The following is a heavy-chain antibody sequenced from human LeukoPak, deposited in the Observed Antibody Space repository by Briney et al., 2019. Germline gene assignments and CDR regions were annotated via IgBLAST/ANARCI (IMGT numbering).Heavy chain of an antibody. V-gene: IGHV3-64*04. CDR1: GFTFSSYA. CDR2: ISSNGGST. J-gene: IGHJ6*02. Sequence: GGSLRLSCSASGFTFSSYAMHWVRQAPGKGLEYVSAISSNGGSTYYADSVKGRFTISRDNSKNTLYLQMNSLRAEDTAVYYCAKAKAAAGNYYYYGMDVWGQGTTVTVSS. CDR3: AKAKAAAGNYYYYGMDV. D-gene: IGHD6-13*01.